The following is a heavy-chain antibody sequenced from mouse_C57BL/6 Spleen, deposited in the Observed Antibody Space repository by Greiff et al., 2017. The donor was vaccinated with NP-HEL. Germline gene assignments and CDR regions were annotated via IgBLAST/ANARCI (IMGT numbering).Heavy chain of an antibody. CDR1: GFTFSSYA. CDR3: ARDDYLYYFDY. J-gene: IGHJ2*01. V-gene: IGHV5-4*01. CDR2: ISDGGSYT. Sequence: DVMLVESGGGLVKPGGSLKLSCAASGFTFSSYAMSWVRQTPEKRLEWVATISDGGSYTYYPDNVKGRFTISRDNAKNNLYLQMSHLKSEDTAMYYCARDDYLYYFDYWGQGTTLTVSS. D-gene: IGHD2-4*01.